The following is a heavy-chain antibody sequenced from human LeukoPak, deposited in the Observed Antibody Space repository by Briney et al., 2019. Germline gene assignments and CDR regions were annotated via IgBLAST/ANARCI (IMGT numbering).Heavy chain of an antibody. CDR1: GFSLSHTW. CDR2: IRSKTNGGEAT. V-gene: IGHV3-15*01. Sequence: GGSLRLSCAGSGFSLSHTWMNWVREAPGKGLEYIGRIRSKTNGGEATEYAAAVTGRFISSRDDSASTLYLHLNSLKTEDTAVYYCATDRIVGASAFDVWGQGTMVTVSS. CDR3: ATDRIVGASAFDV. D-gene: IGHD1-26*01. J-gene: IGHJ3*01.